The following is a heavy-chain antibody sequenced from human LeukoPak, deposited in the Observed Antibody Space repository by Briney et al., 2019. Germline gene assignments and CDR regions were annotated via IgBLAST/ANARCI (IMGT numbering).Heavy chain of an antibody. CDR1: GFTVSSNY. V-gene: IGHV3-9*01. J-gene: IGHJ3*02. CDR2: ISWNSGSI. Sequence: GGSLGLSCAASGFTVSSNYMSWVRQAPGKGLEWVSGISWNSGSIGYADSVKGRFTISRDNAKNSLYLQMNSLRAEDTALYYCARGGYYNGGHDAFDIWGQGTMVTASS. CDR3: ARGGYYNGGHDAFDI. D-gene: IGHD3-10*01.